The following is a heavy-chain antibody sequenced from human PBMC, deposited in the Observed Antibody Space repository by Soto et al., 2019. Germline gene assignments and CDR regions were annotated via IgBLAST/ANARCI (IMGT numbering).Heavy chain of an antibody. J-gene: IGHJ4*02. V-gene: IGHV4-34*01. D-gene: IGHD3-3*01. Sequence: AEALSRACSLYGGSFNAYYWKCIRQAPGKGLGGIGEIDYSGSTNFNPSLMSRCTRTVDTSKSQFSLKLSSVPAADTAVYYCARGAQVYDFWSGYYRYYFHYWGQGTLVTVSS. CDR2: IDYSGST. CDR3: ARGAQVYDFWSGYYRYYFHY. CDR1: GGSFNAYY.